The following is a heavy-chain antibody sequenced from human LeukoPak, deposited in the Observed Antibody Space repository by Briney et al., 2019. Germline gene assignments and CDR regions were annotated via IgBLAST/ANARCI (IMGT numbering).Heavy chain of an antibody. CDR3: ARDRSRDYGYYFDY. J-gene: IGHJ4*02. D-gene: IGHD4-17*01. CDR2: ISSSSSYI. Sequence: GGSLRLSCAASGFTFSDYYMSWIRQAPGKGLEWVSYISSSSSYIYYAGSVKGRFTISRDNAKNSLYLQMNSLRAEDTAVYYCARDRSRDYGYYFDYWGQGTLVSVSS. V-gene: IGHV3-11*06. CDR1: GFTFSDYY.